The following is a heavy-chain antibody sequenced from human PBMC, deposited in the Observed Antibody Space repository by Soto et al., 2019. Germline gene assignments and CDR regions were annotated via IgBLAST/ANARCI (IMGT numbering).Heavy chain of an antibody. CDR2: INHSGST. CDR3: ARDKITGLFDY. J-gene: IGHJ4*02. CDR1: GGSFSGYY. V-gene: IGHV4-34*01. Sequence: QVQLQQWGAGLLKPSETLSLTCAVYGGSFSGYYWTWIRQPPGTGLEWIGEINHSGSTNYNPSLNSRVTISVDPSKNQFSLMLTSVTAADTAVYYCARDKITGLFDYWGQGTLVTVSS. D-gene: IGHD2-8*02.